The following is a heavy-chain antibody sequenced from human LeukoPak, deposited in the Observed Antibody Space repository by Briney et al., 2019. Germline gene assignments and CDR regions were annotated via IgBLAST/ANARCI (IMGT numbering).Heavy chain of an antibody. Sequence: TSETLSLTCTVSGGSISSRSYYWGWIRQPPGKGLEWIGTIYYSGSTYYNPSLKSRVTISVDTSKNQISLKLRSVTAADSAVYYCARHRCTTSCYGDYWGQGTLVTVSS. J-gene: IGHJ4*02. CDR1: GGSISSRSYY. CDR3: ARHRCTTSCYGDY. V-gene: IGHV4-39*01. D-gene: IGHD2-2*01. CDR2: IYYSGST.